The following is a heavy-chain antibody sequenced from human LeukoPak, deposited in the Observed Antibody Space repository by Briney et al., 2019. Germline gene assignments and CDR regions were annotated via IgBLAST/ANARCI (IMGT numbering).Heavy chain of an antibody. Sequence: GRSLRLSCAAPGFTFSSYAMHWVRQAPGKGLEWVAVISYDGSNKYYADSVKGRFTISRDNSKNTLYLQMNSLRAEDTAVYYCARGSVTTFYYYGMDLWGKGTTVTVSS. J-gene: IGHJ6*04. D-gene: IGHD4-11*01. CDR2: ISYDGSNK. V-gene: IGHV3-30*04. CDR1: GFTFSSYA. CDR3: ARGSVTTFYYYGMDL.